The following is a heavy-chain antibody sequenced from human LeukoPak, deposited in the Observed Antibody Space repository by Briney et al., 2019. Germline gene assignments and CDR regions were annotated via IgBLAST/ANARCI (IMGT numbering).Heavy chain of an antibody. J-gene: IGHJ4*02. CDR3: ARDVKYSSGWYFDY. CDR1: GDSISSGSYY. D-gene: IGHD6-19*01. CDR2: IYTSGST. Sequence: PSQTLSLTCTVSGDSISSGSYYWSWIRQPAGKGLEWIGRIYTSGSTNYNPSLKSRVTISVDTSKNQFSLKLSSVTAADTAVYYCARDVKYSSGWYFDYWGQGTLVTVSS. V-gene: IGHV4-61*02.